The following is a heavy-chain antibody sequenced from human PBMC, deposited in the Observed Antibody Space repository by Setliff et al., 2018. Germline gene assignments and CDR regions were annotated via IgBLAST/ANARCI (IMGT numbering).Heavy chain of an antibody. CDR1: GYTFTSYG. V-gene: IGHV1-18*01. CDR3: ARSFSRREKFLLDY. Sequence: ASVKVSCKASGYTFTSYGISWVRQAPGQGLEWMGWISTYNGDTDYAQKLQDRLTMSIDTSKNQFSLKVSSVTAADTAVYYCARSFSRREKFLLDYWGQGALVTVSS. CDR2: ISTYNGDT. J-gene: IGHJ4*02.